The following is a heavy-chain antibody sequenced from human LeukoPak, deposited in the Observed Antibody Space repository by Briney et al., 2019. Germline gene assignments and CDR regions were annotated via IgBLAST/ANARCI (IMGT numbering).Heavy chain of an antibody. V-gene: IGHV3-7*01. D-gene: IGHD3-3*01. Sequence: GSLRLSCAASGFTFSTYWMSWVRQAPGKGLEWVTNIRQDGSKIYYVDSVKGRFTISRDNAKNSLYLQMNSLRAEDTAVYYCARDGDFWSAQGAFDIWGQGTMVTVSS. CDR1: GFTFSTYW. CDR3: ARDGDFWSAQGAFDI. CDR2: IRQDGSKI. J-gene: IGHJ3*02.